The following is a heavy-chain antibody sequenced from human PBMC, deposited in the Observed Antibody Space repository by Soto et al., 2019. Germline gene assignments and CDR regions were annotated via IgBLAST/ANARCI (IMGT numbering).Heavy chain of an antibody. CDR3: ARSPDYDFWSGYPLPDY. Sequence: GGSLRLSCAASGFTVSSNYMSWVRQAPGKGLEWVSVIYSGGSTYYADSVKGRFTISRHNSKNTLYLQMNSLRAEDTAVYYCARSPDYDFWSGYPLPDYWGQGTPVTVSS. CDR1: GFTVSSNY. CDR2: IYSGGST. J-gene: IGHJ4*02. D-gene: IGHD3-3*01. V-gene: IGHV3-53*04.